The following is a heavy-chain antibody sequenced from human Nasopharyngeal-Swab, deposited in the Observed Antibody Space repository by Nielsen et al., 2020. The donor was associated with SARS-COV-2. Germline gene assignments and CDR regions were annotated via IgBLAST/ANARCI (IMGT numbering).Heavy chain of an antibody. CDR1: GGSFIGYY. D-gene: IGHD6-6*01. CDR3: ARALEYSRGMDV. CDR2: INHSGST. Sequence: SETLSLTCAVFGGSFIGYYCSWTRQPPGKGLEWIGEINHSGSTNYNPSLKSRVTITVDTSKNQFSLKLTSVTAADTAVYYCARALEYSRGMDVWGQGTTVTVSS. J-gene: IGHJ6*02. V-gene: IGHV4-34*01.